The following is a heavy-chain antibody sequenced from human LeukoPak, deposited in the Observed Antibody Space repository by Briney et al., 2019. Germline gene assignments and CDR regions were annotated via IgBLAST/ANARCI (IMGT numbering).Heavy chain of an antibody. CDR2: INWNSRNT. CDR3: AKDISYDFWSGYRCMDV. D-gene: IGHD3-3*01. Sequence: GGSLRLSCAAPGFAFDDYTMHWFRQVPGKGLEWVSSINWNSRNTAYADSARGRFTISRDNAKKSLYLQMNGLRGDDTALYFCAKDISYDFWSGYRCMDVWGQGTTVTVSS. V-gene: IGHV3-9*01. J-gene: IGHJ6*02. CDR1: GFAFDDYT.